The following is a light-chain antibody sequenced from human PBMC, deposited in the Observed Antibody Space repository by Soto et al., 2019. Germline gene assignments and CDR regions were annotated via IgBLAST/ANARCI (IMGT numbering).Light chain of an antibody. CDR2: EVS. J-gene: IGLJ3*02. CDR1: SSDVGGYNY. CDR3: SSYTSRSTRV. Sequence: QSVLTQPASVSGSPGQSITISCTGTSSDVGGYNYVSWYQQHPGKAPKRMIYEVSNRPSGVSNRFSGSTSGNPASLTISGIQAEDEADYSCSSYTSRSTRVFGGGTKLTVL. V-gene: IGLV2-14*01.